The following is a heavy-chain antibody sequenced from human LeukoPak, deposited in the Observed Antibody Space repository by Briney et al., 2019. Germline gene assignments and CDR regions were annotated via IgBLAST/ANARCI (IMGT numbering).Heavy chain of an antibody. Sequence: SETLSLTCTVSGGSISSGGYYWSWIRQHPGKGLEWIGYIYYSGSTYYNPSLKSRVTISVDTSKNQFSLKLSSMTAADTAVYYCARGGGDGYWFDPWGQGTLVTVSS. J-gene: IGHJ5*02. CDR3: ARGGGDGYWFDP. V-gene: IGHV4-31*03. CDR2: IYYSGST. CDR1: GGSISSGGYY. D-gene: IGHD2-21*01.